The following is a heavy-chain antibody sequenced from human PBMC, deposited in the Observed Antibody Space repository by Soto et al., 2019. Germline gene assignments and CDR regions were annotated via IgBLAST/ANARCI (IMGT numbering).Heavy chain of an antibody. V-gene: IGHV1-46*01. D-gene: IGHD2-15*01. CDR3: ARDQDTVVVVASRYYYYGMDV. CDR1: GYTFTSYY. Sequence: GASVKVSCKASGYTFTSYYMHWVRQAPGQGLEWMGIINPSGGSTSYAQKFQGRVTMTRDTSTSTVYMELSSLRSEDTAVYYCARDQDTVVVVASRYYYYGMDVWGQGTTVTVSS. J-gene: IGHJ6*02. CDR2: INPSGGST.